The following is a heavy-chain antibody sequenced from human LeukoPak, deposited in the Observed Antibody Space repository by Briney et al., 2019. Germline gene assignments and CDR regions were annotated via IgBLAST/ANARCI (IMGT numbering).Heavy chain of an antibody. V-gene: IGHV3-7*01. CDR3: ASRYLY. CDR2: IKQDGSEK. Sequence: GGSLRLSCAASGFTFSSYGLHWVRQAPGKGLEWVANIKQDGSEKYYVDSVKGRFTISRDNAKNSLYLQMNSLRAEDTAVYYCASRYLYWGQGTLVTVSS. CDR1: GFTFSSYG. J-gene: IGHJ4*02. D-gene: IGHD3-16*02.